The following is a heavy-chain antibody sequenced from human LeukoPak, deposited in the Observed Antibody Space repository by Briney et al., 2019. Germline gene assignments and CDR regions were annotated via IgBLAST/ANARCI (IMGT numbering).Heavy chain of an antibody. Sequence: GGSLRLSCVASGLTVSNHWMSWVRQAPGKGLEWVANIREERGQEYYVDSVKGRFTISKNSAKNSMYLQMNTLRVEDTAMYYCASLDTAKQPLANHWGQGTLVTVSS. V-gene: IGHV3-7*03. D-gene: IGHD5-18*01. CDR2: IREERGQE. CDR3: ASLDTAKQPLANH. J-gene: IGHJ5*02. CDR1: GLTVSNHW.